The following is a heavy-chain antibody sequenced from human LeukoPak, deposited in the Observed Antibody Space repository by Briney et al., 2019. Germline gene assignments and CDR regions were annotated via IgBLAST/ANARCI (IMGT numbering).Heavy chain of an antibody. CDR1: GGTFSSYA. CDR3: ARDSLDGSWSGCSGMDV. CDR2: IIPIFGTA. D-gene: IGHD3-3*01. J-gene: IGHJ6*02. V-gene: IGHV1-69*13. Sequence: ASVKVSCKASGGTFSSYAISWVRQAPGQGLEWMGGIIPIFGTANYAQKFQGRVTITADESTSTAYMELSSLRSEDTAVYYCARDSLDGSWSGCSGMDVWGQGTTVTVTS.